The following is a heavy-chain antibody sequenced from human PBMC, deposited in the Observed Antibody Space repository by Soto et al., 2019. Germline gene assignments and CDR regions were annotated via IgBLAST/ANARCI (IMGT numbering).Heavy chain of an antibody. V-gene: IGHV3-48*01. D-gene: IGHD2-2*01. J-gene: IGHJ4*02. CDR1: GFTFSSYS. CDR3: ARDLCSSSRCLTFDS. Sequence: GSLRLSCAASGFTFSSYSINWVRQAPGKGLEWISYISSGSYTIYYADSVKGRFTVSRDNAKNSLYLQMNSLRAEDTAVYYCARDLCSSSRCLTFDSWGLGTLVTVSS. CDR2: ISSGSYTI.